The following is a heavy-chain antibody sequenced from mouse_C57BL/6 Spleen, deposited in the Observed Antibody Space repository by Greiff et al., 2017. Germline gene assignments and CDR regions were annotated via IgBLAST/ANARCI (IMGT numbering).Heavy chain of an antibody. CDR1: GYTFTSYW. V-gene: IGHV1-5*01. J-gene: IGHJ2*01. Sequence: VQLQQSGTVLARPGASVKMSCKTSGYTFTSYWMHWVKQRPGQGLEWIGAIYPGNSDTSYNQKFKGKAKLTAVTSASTAYMELSSLTNEDSAVYYCTKVDYGSSGYFDYWGQGTTLTVSS. CDR3: TKVDYGSSGYFDY. D-gene: IGHD1-1*01. CDR2: IYPGNSDT.